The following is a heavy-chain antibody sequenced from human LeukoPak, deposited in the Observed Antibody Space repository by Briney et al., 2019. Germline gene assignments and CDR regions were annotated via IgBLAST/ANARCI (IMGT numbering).Heavy chain of an antibody. CDR3: ARVGVVVAATGNLWFDP. V-gene: IGHV3-48*03. CDR2: ISSSGTTI. Sequence: GGSLRLSCAASGFTFSSYEMNWVRQAPGKGLEWVSYISSSGTTIYYADSVKGRFTISRNNAKNSLYLQMNSLRAEDTAVYYCARVGVVVAATGNLWFDPWGQGTLVTVSS. CDR1: GFTFSSYE. D-gene: IGHD2-15*01. J-gene: IGHJ5*02.